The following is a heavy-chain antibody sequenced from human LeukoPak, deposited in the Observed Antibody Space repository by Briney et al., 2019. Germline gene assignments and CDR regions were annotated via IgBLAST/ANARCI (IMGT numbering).Heavy chain of an antibody. J-gene: IGHJ4*02. D-gene: IGHD6-25*01. Sequence: PGRSLRLSCAASGFTFSSYSMNWVRQAPGKGLEWVSSISSSSSYIYYADSVKGRFTISRDNAKNSLYLQMNSLRAEDTAVYYCARDRAHSGDFDYWGQGTLVTVSS. CDR1: GFTFSSYS. CDR3: ARDRAHSGDFDY. CDR2: ISSSSSYI. V-gene: IGHV3-21*01.